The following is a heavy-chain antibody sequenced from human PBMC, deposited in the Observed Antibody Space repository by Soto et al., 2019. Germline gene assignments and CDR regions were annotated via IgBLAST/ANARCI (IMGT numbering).Heavy chain of an antibody. D-gene: IGHD2-2*01. CDR2: INHSGST. V-gene: IGHV4-34*01. Sequence: SETLSLTCAVYGGSFSGYYWSWIRQPPGKGLEWIGEINHSGSTNYNPSLKSRVTISVDTSKNQFSLKLSSVTAADTAVYYCARRVQYQLLWYNWIDPWGQGTLVTVSS. J-gene: IGHJ5*02. CDR1: GGSFSGYY. CDR3: ARRVQYQLLWYNWIDP.